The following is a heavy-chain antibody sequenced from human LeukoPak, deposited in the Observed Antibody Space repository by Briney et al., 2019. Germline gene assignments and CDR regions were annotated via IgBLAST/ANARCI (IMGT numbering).Heavy chain of an antibody. D-gene: IGHD3-10*01. CDR2: IYSGGST. J-gene: IGHJ4*02. V-gene: IGHV3-53*01. CDR1: GITVSDNY. CDR3: ARDQFGSGRLDY. Sequence: GGSLILSCAVSGITVSDNYMSWVRQAPGKGLEWVSVIYSGGSTYYADSVKGRFTISRDNSKNTLYLQMNSLRAEDTAMYYCARDQFGSGRLDYWGQGTLATVSS.